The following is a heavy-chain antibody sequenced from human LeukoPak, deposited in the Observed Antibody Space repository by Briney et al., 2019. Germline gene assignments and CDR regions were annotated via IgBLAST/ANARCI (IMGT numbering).Heavy chain of an antibody. CDR2: TSYDGDTK. CDR1: GFTFSSYG. CDR3: ARGRSTSTRLFDY. J-gene: IGHJ4*02. D-gene: IGHD2-2*01. Sequence: GGSLRLSCAASGFTFSSYGMHWVRQAPGKVLEWVAVTSYDGDTKYYADSVKGRFTISRDNSKNTLYLQMNSLRAEDTAVYYCARGRSTSTRLFDYWGQGTLVTVSS. V-gene: IGHV3-30*19.